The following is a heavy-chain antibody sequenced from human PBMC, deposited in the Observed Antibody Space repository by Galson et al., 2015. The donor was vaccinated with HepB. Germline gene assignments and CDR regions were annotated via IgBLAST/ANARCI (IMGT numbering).Heavy chain of an antibody. CDR3: AKGGGGSSSWFDP. D-gene: IGHD6-6*01. Sequence: SLRLSCAGSGITLRSYWIHRIRQAPGQGLLWVSRIDGDGNSATYADSVKGRFTVFRDDAKNAVYLQMNNLRVDDTSIYFCAKGGGGSSSWFDPWGQGTPVAVTS. V-gene: IGHV3-74*01. J-gene: IGHJ5*02. CDR2: IDGDGNSA. CDR1: GITLRSYW.